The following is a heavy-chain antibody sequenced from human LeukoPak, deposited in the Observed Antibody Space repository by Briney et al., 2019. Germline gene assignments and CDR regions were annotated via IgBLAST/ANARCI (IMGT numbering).Heavy chain of an antibody. V-gene: IGHV3-9*01. J-gene: IGHJ6*02. CDR3: AKDLSSAITSALVLDV. CDR1: GFTFDDYA. D-gene: IGHD3-22*01. Sequence: PGGSLRLSCTVSGFTFDDYAMHWVRHTPGKGLEWVAGITWNRDNIGYGDSVKGRFTISRDNVKNVLYLQMNRLRPEDTALYYCAKDLSSAITSALVLDVWGQGTTV. CDR2: ITWNRDNI.